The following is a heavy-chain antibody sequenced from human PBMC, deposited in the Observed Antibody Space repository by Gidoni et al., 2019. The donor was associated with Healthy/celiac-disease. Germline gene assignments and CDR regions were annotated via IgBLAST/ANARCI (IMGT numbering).Heavy chain of an antibody. Sequence: QVQLVQSGAEVKKPGASVKVSCKASGYTFTSYYMHWVRQAPGQGLEWMGIINPSGGRTSYEQKFQGRVTMTRDTSTSTVYRELSSLRSEDTAVCYCAGGTSLVATGGGAFDIWGQGTMVTVSS. D-gene: IGHD5-12*01. J-gene: IGHJ3*02. CDR1: GYTFTSYY. CDR3: AGGTSLVATGGGAFDI. CDR2: INPSGGRT. V-gene: IGHV1-46*01.